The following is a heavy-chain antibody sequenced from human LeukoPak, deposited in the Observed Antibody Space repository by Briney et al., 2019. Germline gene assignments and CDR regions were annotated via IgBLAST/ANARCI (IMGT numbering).Heavy chain of an antibody. CDR2: IYPGDSDT. CDR3: ARLDPNSGSLQWAFDY. J-gene: IGHJ4*02. V-gene: IGHV5-51*01. D-gene: IGHD1-26*01. CDR1: GYSFTSYW. Sequence: PGESLKISCKGSGYSFTSYWIGWVRQMPGKGLECMGIIYPGDSDTRYSPSFQGQVTISADKSISTAYLQWSSLKASDTAMYYCARLDPNSGSLQWAFDYWGQGTLVTVSS.